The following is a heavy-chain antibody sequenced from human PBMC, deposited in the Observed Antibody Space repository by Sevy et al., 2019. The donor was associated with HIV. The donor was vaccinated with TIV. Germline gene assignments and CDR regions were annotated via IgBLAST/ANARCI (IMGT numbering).Heavy chain of an antibody. CDR2: IWYDGSNK. V-gene: IGHV3-30*19. CDR1: GFTFSSYG. D-gene: IGHD5-12*01. CDR3: AREGVDSRRAMDY. Sequence: GGSLRLSCAASGFTFSSYGMHWVRQAPGKGLEWVAVIWYDGSNKYYADSVKGRFTISRDNSKNTLYLQMNSLRAEDTAVYYCAREGVDSRRAMDYWGQGTLVTVSS. J-gene: IGHJ4*02.